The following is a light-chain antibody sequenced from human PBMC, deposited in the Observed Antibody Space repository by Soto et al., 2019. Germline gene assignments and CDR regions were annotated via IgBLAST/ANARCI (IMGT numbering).Light chain of an antibody. CDR1: QGISTY. V-gene: IGKV1-39*01. CDR3: QQSYMTPYT. Sequence: DIQMTQSPSSLSASVGDRVTITCRARQGISTYLVWYQQRQGRAPKLLIYDSSSLVSGVPSRFSGSGSGTAFTLTISSLQPEDFATYYCQQSYMTPYTFGQGTKLETK. J-gene: IGKJ2*01. CDR2: DSS.